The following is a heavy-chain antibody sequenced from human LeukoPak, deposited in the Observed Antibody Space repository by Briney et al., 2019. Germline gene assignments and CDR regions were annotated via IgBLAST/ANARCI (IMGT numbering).Heavy chain of an antibody. CDR2: MNPNSGNT. Sequence: ASVKVSCKASGYTFTSYDINWARQATGQGLEWMGWMNPNSGNTGYAQKFQGRVTMTRNTSISTAYMELSSLRSEDTAVYYCARRSGWYGRRRNWFDPWGQGTLVTVSS. CDR1: GYTFTSYD. CDR3: ARRSGWYGRRRNWFDP. D-gene: IGHD6-19*01. J-gene: IGHJ5*02. V-gene: IGHV1-8*01.